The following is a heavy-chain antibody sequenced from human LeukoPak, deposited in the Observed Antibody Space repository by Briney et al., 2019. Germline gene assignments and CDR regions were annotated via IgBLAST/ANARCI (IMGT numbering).Heavy chain of an antibody. CDR1: GFTASSKY. CDR3: AREIRGYTYGYPDY. V-gene: IGHV3-66*01. CDR2: IYSGGST. D-gene: IGHD5-18*01. J-gene: IGHJ4*02. Sequence: GGSLRLSCAASGFTASSKYMSWVRQAPGKGLEWVSVIYSGGSTYYADSVKGRFTISRDNAKNTLYLQMNSLRAEDTAIYYCAREIRGYTYGYPDYWGQGTLVTVSS.